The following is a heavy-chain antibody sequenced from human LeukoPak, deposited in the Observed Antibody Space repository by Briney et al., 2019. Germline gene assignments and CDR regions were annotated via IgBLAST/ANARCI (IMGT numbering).Heavy chain of an antibody. Sequence: PSETLSLTCTVSGGSISSYYWGWIRQPPGKGLEWIGYISYSGSTNYNPPLKSRVIISVVTSKNQFSLKLSSVTAADTAVYYCARVIAAAEPTFDYWGQGTLVTVSS. CDR2: ISYSGST. D-gene: IGHD6-13*01. CDR1: GGSISSYY. V-gene: IGHV4-59*01. CDR3: ARVIAAAEPTFDY. J-gene: IGHJ4*02.